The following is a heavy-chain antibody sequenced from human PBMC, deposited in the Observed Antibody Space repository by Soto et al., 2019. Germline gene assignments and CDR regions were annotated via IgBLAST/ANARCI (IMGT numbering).Heavy chain of an antibody. CDR3: TTGSLEGI. V-gene: IGHV3-15*07. Sequence: EVQLVESAGGLVKPGGSLRLSCVASGFSFNEAWMNWVRQAPGEGLEWVGRIKTSAGGGATDYAAPVQGRFTISRDDSKTALYLHMNSLRTEYTAFYYFTTGSLEGIWGQGTTVNVSS. CDR1: GFSFNEAW. CDR2: IKTSAGGGAT. J-gene: IGHJ6*02. D-gene: IGHD3-16*02.